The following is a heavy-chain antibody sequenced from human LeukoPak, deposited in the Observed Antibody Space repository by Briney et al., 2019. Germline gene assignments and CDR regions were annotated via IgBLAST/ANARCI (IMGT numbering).Heavy chain of an antibody. CDR2: ISSSSSTI. CDR3: ASPGGPIDY. V-gene: IGHV3-48*01. J-gene: IGHJ4*02. CDR1: GFTFSSYS. D-gene: IGHD3-10*01. Sequence: GGSLRLSCAASGFTFSSYSMNWVRQAPGKGLEWVSYISSSSSTIYYADSVKGRFTISRDNAKNSLYLQMNSLRAEDTAVYYCASPGGPIDYWGQGTLVTVSS.